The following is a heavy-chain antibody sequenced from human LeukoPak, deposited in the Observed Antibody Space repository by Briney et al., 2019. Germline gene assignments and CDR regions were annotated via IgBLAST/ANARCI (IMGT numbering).Heavy chain of an antibody. V-gene: IGHV4-59*08. CDR3: ARQSYDYGANGRNWFDP. CDR2: VSYSGST. D-gene: IGHD4-23*01. J-gene: IGHJ5*02. CDR1: GGSISNYY. Sequence: PSETLSLTCTVSGGSISNYYWSWIRQPPWKGLEWIGYVSYSGSTNYNPSLRSRVTMSVDTSKNQFSLRLTSVTAADTAVYYCARQSYDYGANGRNWFDPWGHGAQVTVSS.